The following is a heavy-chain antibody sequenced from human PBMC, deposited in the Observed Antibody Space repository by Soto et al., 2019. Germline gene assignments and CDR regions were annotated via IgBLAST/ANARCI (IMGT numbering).Heavy chain of an antibody. CDR2: ISSSSSYI. J-gene: IGHJ4*02. CDR1: GFTFSSYS. Sequence: PGGSLRLSCAASGFTFSSYSMNWVRQAPGKGLEWVSSISSSSSYIYYADSVKGRFTISRDNAKNSLYLQMNSLRAEDTAVYYCARGLDSRYSSGWPYDYWGQGTLVTVSS. CDR3: ARGLDSRYSSGWPYDY. V-gene: IGHV3-21*01. D-gene: IGHD6-19*01.